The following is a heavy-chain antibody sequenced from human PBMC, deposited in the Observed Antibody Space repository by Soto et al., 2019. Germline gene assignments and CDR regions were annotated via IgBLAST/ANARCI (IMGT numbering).Heavy chain of an antibody. CDR2: ISSSSSYI. D-gene: IGHD5-18*01. CDR3: ARGEGEQLWLKDWFDP. J-gene: IGHJ5*02. Sequence: EVQLVESGGGLVKPGGSLRLSRAASGFTFSSYSMNWVRQAPGKGLEWVSSISSSSSYIYYADSVKGRFTISRDNAKNSLYLQMNSLRAEDTAVYYCARGEGEQLWLKDWFDPWGQGTLVTVSS. V-gene: IGHV3-21*01. CDR1: GFTFSSYS.